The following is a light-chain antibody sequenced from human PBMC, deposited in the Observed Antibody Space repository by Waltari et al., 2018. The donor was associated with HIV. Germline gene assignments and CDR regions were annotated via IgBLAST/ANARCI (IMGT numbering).Light chain of an antibody. CDR1: SSDVGGYNL. J-gene: IGLJ2*01. Sequence: QSALTQPASVSGSPGQSITISCTGTSSDVGGYNLVSWYQQHPGKAPKLMIYEVSKRPSGVAKRFSGSKSGNTDSLTSSGLQAEDEADYYCCAYAGSTTYVIFGGGTKLTVL. CDR3: CAYAGSTTYVI. CDR2: EVS. V-gene: IGLV2-23*02.